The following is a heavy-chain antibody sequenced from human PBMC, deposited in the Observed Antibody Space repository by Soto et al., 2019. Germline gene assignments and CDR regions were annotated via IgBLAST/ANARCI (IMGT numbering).Heavy chain of an antibody. Sequence: QVQLVQSGAEVKKPGASVKVSCKASGYTFTNYGISWVRQAPGQGLEWMGWINTYNGNTNHAQKLQGRVTMTTDTSESTAYMDRRSLRSDDTAVYYCARGVGSGTYYNQYNWFDPWGQGTLVTVSS. CDR2: INTYNGNT. CDR1: GYTFTNYG. CDR3: ARGVGSGTYYNQYNWFDP. V-gene: IGHV1-18*01. D-gene: IGHD3-10*01. J-gene: IGHJ5*02.